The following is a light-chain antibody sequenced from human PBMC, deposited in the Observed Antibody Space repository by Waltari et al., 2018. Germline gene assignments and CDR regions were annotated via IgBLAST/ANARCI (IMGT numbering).Light chain of an antibody. CDR3: QQYDNLQGSFT. CDR1: QDISKY. V-gene: IGKV1-33*01. Sequence: DIQMTQSPSSLSASVGDRVTITCQSSQDISKYLHWYQQQPGKAPKLLIYDASNLETGVQSRFSGSGAGTDFTLTISSLQPEDIATYYCQQYDNLQGSFTFGPGTKGDIK. CDR2: DAS. J-gene: IGKJ3*01.